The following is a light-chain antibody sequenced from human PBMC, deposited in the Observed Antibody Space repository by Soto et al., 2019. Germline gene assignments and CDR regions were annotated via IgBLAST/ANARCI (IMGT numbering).Light chain of an antibody. CDR2: DAS. Sequence: DIQMTQSPSTLSASVGDRVTITCRASQTISNWLAWYQQKPGKAPRLLIYDASTLESGVPSRFSGSASGTEFTLTISSLQPDYFAIYYSQHHTFGQGTKLEIK. CDR3: QHHT. V-gene: IGKV1-5*01. J-gene: IGKJ2*01. CDR1: QTISNW.